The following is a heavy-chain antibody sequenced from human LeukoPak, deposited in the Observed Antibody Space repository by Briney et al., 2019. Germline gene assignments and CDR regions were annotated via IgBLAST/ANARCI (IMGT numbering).Heavy chain of an antibody. CDR3: ARAVIYCSSTSCWPYYYYMDV. J-gene: IGHJ6*03. Sequence: GGSLRLSCAASGFTFSDYYMSWIRQAPGKGLEWVSYISSSGSTIYYADSVKGRFTISRDNAKNSLYLQMNSLRAEDTAVYYCARAVIYCSSTSCWPYYYYMDVWGKGTTVTVSS. CDR2: ISSSGSTI. V-gene: IGHV3-11*04. D-gene: IGHD2-2*01. CDR1: GFTFSDYY.